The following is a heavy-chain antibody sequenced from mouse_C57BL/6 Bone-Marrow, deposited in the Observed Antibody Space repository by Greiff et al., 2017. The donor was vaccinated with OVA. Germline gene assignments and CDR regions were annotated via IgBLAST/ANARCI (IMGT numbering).Heavy chain of an antibody. CDR1: GYTFTSYG. D-gene: IGHD4-1*01. Sequence: QVQLQQSGAELARPGASVKLSCKASGYTFTSYGISWVKQRTGQGLEWIGEIYPRSGNPYYNEKFKGKATLTADKSSSTAYMELRSLTSEDSAVYFCARSGLGPFYAMDYWGQGTSVTVSS. J-gene: IGHJ4*01. CDR3: ARSGLGPFYAMDY. CDR2: IYPRSGNP. V-gene: IGHV1-81*01.